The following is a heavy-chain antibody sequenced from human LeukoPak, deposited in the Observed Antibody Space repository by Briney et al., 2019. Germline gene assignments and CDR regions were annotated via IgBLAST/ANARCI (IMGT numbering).Heavy chain of an antibody. CDR2: INPNSGGT. V-gene: IGHV1-2*04. CDR3: ARGRDYDSSGFPATSDFDY. CDR1: GYTFTGYY. J-gene: IGHJ4*02. Sequence: RASVKVSCKASGYTFTGYYMHWVRQAPGQGLEWMGWINPNSGGTNYAQKFQGWVTMTRDTSISTAYMELSRLRSDDTAVYYCARGRDYDSSGFPATSDFDYWGQGTLVTVSS. D-gene: IGHD3-22*01.